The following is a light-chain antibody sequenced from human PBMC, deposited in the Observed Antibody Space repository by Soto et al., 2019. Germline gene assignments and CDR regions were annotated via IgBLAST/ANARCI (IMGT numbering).Light chain of an antibody. CDR2: AAS. J-gene: IGKJ3*01. Sequence: DIPMTQSPSSLSASVRDRVTITCRASQSISSHLSWYQQKPGKAPKLLIYAASSLQSGVPSRFSGSGSGTDFSLTISSLQPEDFATYYCQQSYSTLFTFGPGTKVDIK. V-gene: IGKV1-39*01. CDR3: QQSYSTLFT. CDR1: QSISSH.